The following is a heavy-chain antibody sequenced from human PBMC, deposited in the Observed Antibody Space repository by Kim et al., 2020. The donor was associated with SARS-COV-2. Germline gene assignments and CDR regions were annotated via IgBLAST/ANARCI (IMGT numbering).Heavy chain of an antibody. J-gene: IGHJ4*02. CDR1: KFVFSGHG. CDR2: ISYDGSVK. V-gene: IGHV3-30*03. CDR3: ARNVDSSGNYLDY. Sequence: GSLRLSCAASKFVFSGHGMHWVRQSPGKGLEWVAAISYDGSVKYYADSVKGRFTVSRDNSQDTLYLQMNSLRLEDTALYYCARNVDSSGNYLDYWGQGTLVTVSS. D-gene: IGHD3-10*01.